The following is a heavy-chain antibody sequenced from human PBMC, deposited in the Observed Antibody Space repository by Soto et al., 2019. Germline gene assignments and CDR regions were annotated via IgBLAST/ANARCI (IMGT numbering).Heavy chain of an antibody. J-gene: IGHJ3*02. D-gene: IGHD3-9*01. Sequence: GESLKISCKGSGYSFTSYWIGWVRQMPGKGLEWMGIIYPGDSDTRYSPSFQGQVTISADKSISTAYLQWSSLKASDTAMYYCASTTDPDILPVGLAFDIWGQGTMVTVSS. CDR2: IYPGDSDT. CDR3: ASTTDPDILPVGLAFDI. CDR1: GYSFTSYW. V-gene: IGHV5-51*01.